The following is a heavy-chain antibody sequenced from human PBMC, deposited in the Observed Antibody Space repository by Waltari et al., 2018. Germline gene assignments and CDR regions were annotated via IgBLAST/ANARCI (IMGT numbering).Heavy chain of an antibody. D-gene: IGHD2-21*02. J-gene: IGHJ4*02. Sequence: QVQLVQSGAEVKKPGSSVKVSCKASGGTFSSYAISWVRQAPGQGLEWMGGIIPILGTANYEQKFQGRVTITADESTSTAYMELSSLRSEDTAVYYWARVAPPRHSVVVTATKYYFDYWGQGTLVTVSS. CDR1: GGTFSSYA. CDR2: IIPILGTA. CDR3: ARVAPPRHSVVVTATKYYFDY. V-gene: IGHV1-69*01.